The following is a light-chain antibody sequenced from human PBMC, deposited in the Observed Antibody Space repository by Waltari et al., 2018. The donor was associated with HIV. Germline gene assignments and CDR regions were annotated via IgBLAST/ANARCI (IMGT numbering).Light chain of an antibody. CDR2: DDS. CDR3: QVWDSNSDHGV. CDR1: NIGGKS. Sequence: SYVLTQPPSVSVAPGQTASVSCGGYNIGGKSVHWYQQKPGQAPVRGGYDDSDRTAGLPGRFAGSKSGNTATLTISGVEAVDEAAYYCQVWDSNSDHGVFGGGTKLTVL. V-gene: IGLV3-21*02. J-gene: IGLJ3*02.